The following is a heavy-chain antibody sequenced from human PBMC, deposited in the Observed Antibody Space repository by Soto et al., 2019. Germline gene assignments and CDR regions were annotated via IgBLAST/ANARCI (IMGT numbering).Heavy chain of an antibody. D-gene: IGHD6-19*01. V-gene: IGHV1-3*01. CDR2: ITPANGDT. CDR1: GYSFNNFV. Sequence: ASVKVSCKASGYSFNNFVIHWLRQAPGQRPEWMGCITPANGDTKYSQKLQARVTITSDTSASTAYMEVTSLTSEDTAVYYCARPYYKNGWLDVFDIWGQGTTVTVSS. CDR3: ARPYYKNGWLDVFDI. J-gene: IGHJ3*02.